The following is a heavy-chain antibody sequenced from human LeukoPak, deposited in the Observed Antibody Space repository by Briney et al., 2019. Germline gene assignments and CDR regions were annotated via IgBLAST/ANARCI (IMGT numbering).Heavy chain of an antibody. Sequence: GASVKVSCKASGYTFTGYYMHWVRQAPGQGLEWMGWINPNSGGTNYAQKFQGRVTMTRDTSISTAYMELSRLRSDDTAVYYCARDSNTLYYYDSSGPDYWGQGTLVTVSS. V-gene: IGHV1-2*02. CDR2: INPNSGGT. CDR1: GYTFTGYY. J-gene: IGHJ4*02. D-gene: IGHD3-22*01. CDR3: ARDSNTLYYYDSSGPDY.